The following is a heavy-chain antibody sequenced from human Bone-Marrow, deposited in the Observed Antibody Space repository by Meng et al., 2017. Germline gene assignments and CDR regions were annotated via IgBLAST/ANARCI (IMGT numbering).Heavy chain of an antibody. CDR1: GYTFISYG. D-gene: IGHD6-13*01. J-gene: IGHJ3*02. Sequence: SVKASCKASGYTFISYGISWVRQAPGQGLEWMGGIIPIFGTANYAQKFQGRVTITTDESTSTAYVKLSSRRSEDTAVYYCARKKPGIAAAGDAFDIWGQGTMVTVSS. CDR2: IIPIFGTA. V-gene: IGHV1-69*05. CDR3: ARKKPGIAAAGDAFDI.